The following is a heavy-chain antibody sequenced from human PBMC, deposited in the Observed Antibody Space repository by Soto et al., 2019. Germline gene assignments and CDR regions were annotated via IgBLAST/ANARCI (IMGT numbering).Heavy chain of an antibody. CDR3: ARVPLRRRGFDP. CDR1: GYTFTSYD. J-gene: IGHJ5*02. CDR2: MNPNSGNT. Sequence: GASVKVSCKASGYTFTSYDINWVRQATGQGLEWMGWMNPNSGNTGYAQKFQGRVTMTRNTSISTAYMELSSLRSEDTAVYYCARVPLRRRGFDPWGQGTLVTVSS. V-gene: IGHV1-8*01.